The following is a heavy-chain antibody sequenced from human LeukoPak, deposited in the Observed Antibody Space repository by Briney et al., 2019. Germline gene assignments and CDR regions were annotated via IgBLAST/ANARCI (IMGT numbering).Heavy chain of an antibody. CDR1: GGSFSGYY. Sequence: SETLSLTCAVYGGSFSGYYWSWIRQPPGKGLEWIGYIYYSGSTNYNPSLKSRVTISVDTSKNQFSLKLSSVTAADTAVYYCARALLFPSYYMDVWGKGTTATVSS. J-gene: IGHJ6*03. CDR2: IYYSGST. D-gene: IGHD3-10*01. V-gene: IGHV4-59*01. CDR3: ARALLFPSYYMDV.